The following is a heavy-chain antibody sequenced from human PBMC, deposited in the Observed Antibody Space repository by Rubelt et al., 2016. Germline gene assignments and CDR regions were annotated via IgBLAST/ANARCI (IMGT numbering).Heavy chain of an antibody. V-gene: IGHV4-59*01. CDR2: IFYTGYT. Sequence: QLQLQESGPGLVKPSETLSLTCTVSGGSIISYYWSWIRHSPGKGLEWIGYIFYTGYTIYNPSLKSRVAISVDTSKNQFSRNLSAGTAADTAVYYCARGGGSYNSDYYYGIDVWGQGTTVTVSS. J-gene: IGHJ6*02. CDR1: GGSIISYY. CDR3: ARGGGSYNSDYYYGIDV. D-gene: IGHD2-15*01.